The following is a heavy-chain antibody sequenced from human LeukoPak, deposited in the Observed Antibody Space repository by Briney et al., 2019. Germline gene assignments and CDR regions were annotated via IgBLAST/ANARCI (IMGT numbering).Heavy chain of an antibody. CDR3: SKEKYRGYSYGSGDY. Sequence: GRSLRLSCAASGFTFRSYGMHWVRQAPGKGLEWVAVISNDGTNKYYADSVKGRFTVSRDNSKNTLYLQMSSLRPEDTAVYYCSKEKYRGYSYGSGDYWGQGTLVTVSS. CDR2: ISNDGTNK. V-gene: IGHV3-30*18. D-gene: IGHD5-18*01. CDR1: GFTFRSYG. J-gene: IGHJ4*02.